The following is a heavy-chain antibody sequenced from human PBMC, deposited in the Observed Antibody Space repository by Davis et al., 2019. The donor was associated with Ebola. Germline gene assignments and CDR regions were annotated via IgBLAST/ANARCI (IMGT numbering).Heavy chain of an antibody. V-gene: IGHV1-24*01. Sequence: ASVKVSCKVSGYTLTELSMHWVRQAPGKGLEWMGGFDPEDGETIYAQKFQGRVTMTRDTSTSTVYMELSSLRSEDTAVYYCARGYSSGWYGSGYWGQGTLVTVSS. J-gene: IGHJ4*02. D-gene: IGHD6-19*01. CDR2: FDPEDGET. CDR3: ARGYSSGWYGSGY. CDR1: GYTLTELS.